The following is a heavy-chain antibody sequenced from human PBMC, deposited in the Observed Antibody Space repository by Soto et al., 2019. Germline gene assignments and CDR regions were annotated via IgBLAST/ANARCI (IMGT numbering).Heavy chain of an antibody. CDR1: GGTFSSYA. V-gene: IGHV1-69*12. Sequence: QVQLVQSGAEVKKPGSSVKVSCKAAGGTFSSYAISWVRQAPGQGLEWMGGIIPIFGTANYAQKFQGRVTITADESTSRAYMELISLRSEDTVVYYCARSVSSGYYYSFDYWGQGTLVTVSS. CDR3: ARSVSSGYYYSFDY. CDR2: IIPIFGTA. D-gene: IGHD3-22*01. J-gene: IGHJ4*02.